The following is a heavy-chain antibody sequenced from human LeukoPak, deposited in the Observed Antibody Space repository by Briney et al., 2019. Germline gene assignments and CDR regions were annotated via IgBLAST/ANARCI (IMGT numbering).Heavy chain of an antibody. CDR3: ASGYYDFWSGPLYFDY. Sequence: KPSETLSLTCAVYGGSFSGYYWSWIRQPPGKGLEWIGEINHSGSTYYNPSLKRRVTISVDTSKNQFSLKLSSVTAADTAVYYCASGYYDFWSGPLYFDYWGQGTLVTVSS. CDR1: GGSFSGYY. V-gene: IGHV4-34*09. D-gene: IGHD3-3*01. J-gene: IGHJ4*02. CDR2: INHSGST.